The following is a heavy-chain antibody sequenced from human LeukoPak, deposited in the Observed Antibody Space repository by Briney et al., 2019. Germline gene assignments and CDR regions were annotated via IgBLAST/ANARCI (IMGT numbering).Heavy chain of an antibody. CDR2: IYYNGST. CDR1: GGSISSYY. J-gene: IGHJ4*02. V-gene: IGHV4-59*01. D-gene: IGHD2-15*01. Sequence: PSETLSLTCNVSGGSISSYYWSWIRQPPGKGLEWIGYIYYNGSTNYNPSLKNRVTISVDTSKNQFSLKLSSVTAADTAVYYCARGRGLYWPSDYWGQGTLVTVSS. CDR3: ARGRGLYWPSDY.